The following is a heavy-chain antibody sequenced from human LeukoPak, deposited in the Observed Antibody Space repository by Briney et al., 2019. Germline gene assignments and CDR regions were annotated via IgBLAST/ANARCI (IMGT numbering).Heavy chain of an antibody. V-gene: IGHV1-24*01. CDR2: FDPEDGET. CDR1: GYTLTELS. Sequence: RASVKVSCKVSGYTLTELSMHWVRQAPGKGLEWMGGFDPEDGETIYAQKFRGRVTMTEDTSTDTAYMELSSLRSEDTAVYYCATNRELLGDLAFDYWGQGTLVTVSS. CDR3: ATNRELLGDLAFDY. J-gene: IGHJ4*02. D-gene: IGHD1-26*01.